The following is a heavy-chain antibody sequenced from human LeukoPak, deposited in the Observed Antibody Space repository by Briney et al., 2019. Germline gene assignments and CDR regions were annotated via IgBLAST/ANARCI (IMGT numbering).Heavy chain of an antibody. CDR2: ISWNSGSI. CDR1: GFTFDDYA. Sequence: GGSLRLSCAASGFTFDDYAMHWVRQGPGKGLEWVSGISWNSGSIDYVESVKGRFSISKDNPGTSLYLEMYSLRAEDTAIYYCAIWTSGNYWGQGTLVTVSS. V-gene: IGHV3-9*01. J-gene: IGHJ4*02. D-gene: IGHD1-1*01. CDR3: AIWTSGNY.